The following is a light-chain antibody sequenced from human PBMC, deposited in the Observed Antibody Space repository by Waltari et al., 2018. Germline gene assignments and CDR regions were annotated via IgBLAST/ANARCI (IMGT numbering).Light chain of an antibody. Sequence: IVLTQSPATLSLSPGERATLSCRASQSVSSYLAWYQQKRGQAPRLLIYDAFNRAPGIPARFRGSWSGTDFTLTISSLEPEDFAVYYCQQRSSWPSITFGQGTRLEIK. V-gene: IGKV3-11*01. CDR1: QSVSSY. J-gene: IGKJ5*01. CDR3: QQRSSWPSIT. CDR2: DAF.